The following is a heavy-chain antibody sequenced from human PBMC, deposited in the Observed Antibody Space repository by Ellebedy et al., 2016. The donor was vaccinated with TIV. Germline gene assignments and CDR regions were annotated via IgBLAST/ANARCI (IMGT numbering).Heavy chain of an antibody. CDR2: ISAYNGNT. CDR3: ARDCTNGVCYTADYNYYGMDV. Sequence: ASVKVSXXASGYTFPSYGISWVRQAPGQGLDWMGWISAYNGNTNYAQKLQGRVIMTTDTSTSTAYMEVRSLRSDDTAVYYCARDCTNGVCYTADYNYYGMDVWGQGTTVTVSS. CDR1: GYTFPSYG. J-gene: IGHJ6*02. D-gene: IGHD2-8*01. V-gene: IGHV1-18*04.